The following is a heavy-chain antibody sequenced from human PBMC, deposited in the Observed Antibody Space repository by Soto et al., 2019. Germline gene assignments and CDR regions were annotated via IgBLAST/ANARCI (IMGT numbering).Heavy chain of an antibody. CDR3: ARGEQYSGRIFDY. CDR2: TYYRSKWYY. CDR1: GDSVSSNSAG. V-gene: IGHV6-1*01. D-gene: IGHD1-26*01. J-gene: IGHJ4*01. Sequence: SQTLSLTCAITGDSVSSNSAGWSWVRQSPSRGLEWLGRTYYRSKWYYEYAVSVRGRITINPDTSKNQYSLQLNSVTPEDTAVYFCARGEQYSGRIFDYGGQRTLVTISS.